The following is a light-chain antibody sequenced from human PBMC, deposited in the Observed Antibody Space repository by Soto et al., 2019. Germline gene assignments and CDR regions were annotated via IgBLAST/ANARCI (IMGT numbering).Light chain of an antibody. CDR1: QPISRT. CDR3: QQSATFPRT. J-gene: IGKJ1*01. CDR2: GAS. V-gene: IGKV3-15*01. Sequence: EIVLTQSPATLSVSPGERATLSCRASQPISRTLAWYQQKPGQAPRLLFYGASTRATGVPARFSGSGSGTDFTLTISSLQPDDFATYYCQQSATFPRTFGQGTKV.